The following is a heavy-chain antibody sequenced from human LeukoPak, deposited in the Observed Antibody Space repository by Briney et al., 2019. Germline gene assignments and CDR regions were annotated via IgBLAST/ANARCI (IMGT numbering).Heavy chain of an antibody. CDR3: ARDLGSGELWFGEFKHWFDP. J-gene: IGHJ5*02. CDR2: IYYSGRT. Sequence: SETLSLTCTVSGGSISSYYWSWIRQPPGKGLEWIGYIYYSGRTNYNPSLKSRVTISVDTSKNQFSLKLSPVTAADTAVYYCARDLGSGELWFGEFKHWFDPWGQGTLVTVFS. CDR1: GGSISSYY. D-gene: IGHD3-10*01. V-gene: IGHV4-59*01.